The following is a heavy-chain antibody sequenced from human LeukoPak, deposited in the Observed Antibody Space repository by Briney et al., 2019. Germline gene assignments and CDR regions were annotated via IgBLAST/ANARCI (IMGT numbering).Heavy chain of an antibody. CDR1: GYSISSGYY. CDR3: AKFPPGYYEFIRATIDY. D-gene: IGHD3-9*01. J-gene: IGHJ4*02. V-gene: IGHV4-38-2*02. Sequence: SETLSLTCTVSGYSISSGYYWGWIRQPPGKGLEWIGSIYHSGSTYYNPSLKSRVTISVDTSKNQFSLKLSSVTAADKAVYYCAKFPPGYYEFIRATIDYWGQGTLVTVSS. CDR2: IYHSGST.